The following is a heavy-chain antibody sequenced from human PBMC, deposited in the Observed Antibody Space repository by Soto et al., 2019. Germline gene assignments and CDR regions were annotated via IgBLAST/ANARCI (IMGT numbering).Heavy chain of an antibody. CDR3: ARGDFDIVVVVAASVYGWFDP. CDR2: IYYSGST. V-gene: IGHV4-39*01. CDR1: GGSISSSSYY. Sequence: SETLSLTCTVSGGSISSSSYYWGWIRQPPGKGLEWIGSIYYSGSTYYNPSLKSRVTISVDTSKNQFSLKLSSVTAADTAVYYCARGDFDIVVVVAASVYGWFDPWGQGTLVTVSS. D-gene: IGHD2-15*01. J-gene: IGHJ5*02.